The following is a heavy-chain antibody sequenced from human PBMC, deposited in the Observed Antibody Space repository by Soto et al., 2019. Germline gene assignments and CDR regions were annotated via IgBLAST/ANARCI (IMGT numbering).Heavy chain of an antibody. J-gene: IGHJ3*02. Sequence: SETLSLTCTVSGGSISSYYLNWIRQAPGKGLEWIGYIYHNESANYSPSLKSRITISVDVSKNLFSLTMKSVTAADTAIYFCARDHKESFDIWGQGTLVTVSS. V-gene: IGHV4-59*01. CDR3: ARDHKESFDI. CDR2: IYHNESA. CDR1: GGSISSYY.